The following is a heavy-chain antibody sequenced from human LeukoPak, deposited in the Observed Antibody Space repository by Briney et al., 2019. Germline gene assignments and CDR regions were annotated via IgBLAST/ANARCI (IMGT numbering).Heavy chain of an antibody. CDR3: AKRGVVIRVILVGFHKEAYYFDS. V-gene: IGHV3-23*01. CDR2: ISDSGGST. Sequence: GGSLRLSCAVSGITLSNYGMSWVRQAPGKGLEWVAGISDSGGSTNYADSVKGQFTISRDNPKNTLYLQMNSLRAEDTAVYFCAKRGVVIRVILVGFHKEAYYFDSWGQGALVTVSS. CDR1: GITLSNYG. D-gene: IGHD3-22*01. J-gene: IGHJ4*02.